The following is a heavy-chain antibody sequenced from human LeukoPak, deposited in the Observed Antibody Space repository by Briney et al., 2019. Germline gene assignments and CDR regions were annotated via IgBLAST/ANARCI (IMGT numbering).Heavy chain of an antibody. Sequence: AGGSLRLSCAASAFTFSSYWMHWVRQAPGKGLEWVANIKQDGSEKYYVDSVKGRFTISRDNAKNSLYLQMNSLRAEDTAVYYCAKDHRYNWNDGTFEYWGQGTLVTVSS. CDR2: IKQDGSEK. CDR1: AFTFSSYW. J-gene: IGHJ4*02. CDR3: AKDHRYNWNDGTFEY. D-gene: IGHD1-20*01. V-gene: IGHV3-7*01.